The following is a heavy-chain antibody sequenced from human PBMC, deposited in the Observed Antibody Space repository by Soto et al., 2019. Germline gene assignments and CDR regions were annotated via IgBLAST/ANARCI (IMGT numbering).Heavy chain of an antibody. CDR1: GFTFRSYG. CDR2: ISYDGSIT. J-gene: IGHJ4*02. Sequence: LRLSCAASGFTFRSYGMHWVRQAPGKGLEWVALISYDGSITYYAESVKGRFTISRDNSKTTLYLQMNSLRAEDTAVYYCAKEDSSGYDCLDYWGQGTLVTVSS. D-gene: IGHD5-12*01. V-gene: IGHV3-30*18. CDR3: AKEDSSGYDCLDY.